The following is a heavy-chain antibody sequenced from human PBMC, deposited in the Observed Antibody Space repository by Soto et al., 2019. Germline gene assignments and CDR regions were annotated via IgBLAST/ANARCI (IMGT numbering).Heavy chain of an antibody. CDR1: AGSINSYY. CDR3: ASLNFDILTGYYAFDL. Sequence: SETLSLTCTVSAGSINSYYWSWIRQPPGKGLEWIGYIYYRGNTNYNPSLKSRVTISLDTSKNQFSLKLSSVTAADTAVYYCASLNFDILTGYYAFDLWGQGTMVTVSS. D-gene: IGHD3-9*01. CDR2: IYYRGNT. J-gene: IGHJ3*01. V-gene: IGHV4-59*01.